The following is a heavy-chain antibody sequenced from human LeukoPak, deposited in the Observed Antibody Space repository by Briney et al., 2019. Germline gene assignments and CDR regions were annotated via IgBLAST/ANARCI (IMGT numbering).Heavy chain of an antibody. CDR1: GFTFDDYA. CDR3: AKDIRSGDSSGSGAFDI. V-gene: IGHV3-9*01. Sequence: GGSLRLSCAASGFTFDDYAMHWVRQAPGKGLEWVSGISWNRGSIGYADSVKGRFTISRDNAKNSLYLQMNSLRAEDTALYYCAKDIRSGDSSGSGAFDIWGQGTMVTVSS. CDR2: ISWNRGSI. D-gene: IGHD6-19*01. J-gene: IGHJ3*02.